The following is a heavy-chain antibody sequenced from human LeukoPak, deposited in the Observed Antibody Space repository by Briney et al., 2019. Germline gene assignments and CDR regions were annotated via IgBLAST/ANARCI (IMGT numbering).Heavy chain of an antibody. D-gene: IGHD1/OR15-1a*01. Sequence: GGSLGLSCAASGFTFSDYYMSWIRQAPGKGPEWVANMNKDGGEKYYVDSVKGRFTISRDTAKNSLYLQMNNLRAEDTALYYCARNNDMDVWGQGTTVIVSS. V-gene: IGHV3-7*03. CDR1: GFTFSDYY. CDR2: MNKDGGEK. CDR3: ARNNDMDV. J-gene: IGHJ6*02.